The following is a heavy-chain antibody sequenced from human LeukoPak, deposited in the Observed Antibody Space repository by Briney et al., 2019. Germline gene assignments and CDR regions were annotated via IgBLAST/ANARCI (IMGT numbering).Heavy chain of an antibody. CDR2: ISGSGGST. Sequence: GGSLRLSYAVSGITLSNYGMSWVRQAPGKGLEWVAGISGSGGSTTYADSVKGRFTISRDNPKNTLYLHMNNLRAEDTAVYFCAKRGVVIRVILVGFHKEAYYYDSWGQGALVTVSS. D-gene: IGHD3-22*01. J-gene: IGHJ4*02. CDR1: GITLSNYG. V-gene: IGHV3-23*01. CDR3: AKRGVVIRVILVGFHKEAYYYDS.